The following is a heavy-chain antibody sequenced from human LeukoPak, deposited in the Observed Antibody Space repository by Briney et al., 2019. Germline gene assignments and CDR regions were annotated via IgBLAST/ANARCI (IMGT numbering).Heavy chain of an antibody. V-gene: IGHV4-38-2*02. D-gene: IGHD1-26*01. CDR1: HYSISSTYY. J-gene: IGHJ4*02. CDR3: ARGALVGVTVY. Sequence: SETLSLTCTVSHYSISSTYYWGWIRQPPGKGLEWIASIYHSGSTYYNPSLKSRVTISVDTSKNQFSLKLSSVTAADTAVYYCARGALVGVTVYWGQGTLVTVSS. CDR2: IYHSGST.